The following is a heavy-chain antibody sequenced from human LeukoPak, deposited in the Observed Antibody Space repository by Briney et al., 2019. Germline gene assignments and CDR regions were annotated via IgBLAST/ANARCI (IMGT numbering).Heavy chain of an antibody. CDR2: ISKDGSST. V-gene: IGHV3-74*01. Sequence: GGSLRLSCAASASTFSSNWMHWVRQAPGKGLVWVSRISKDGSSTNYADSVKGRFTISRDNAKNTLYLQMNSLRAEDTAVYYCARARGSGTYYFDYWGQGTLVTVSS. CDR1: ASTFSSNW. D-gene: IGHD1-26*01. J-gene: IGHJ4*02. CDR3: ARARGSGTYYFDY.